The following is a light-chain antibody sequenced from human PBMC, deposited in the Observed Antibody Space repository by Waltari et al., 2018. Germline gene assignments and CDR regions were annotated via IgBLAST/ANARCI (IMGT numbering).Light chain of an antibody. Sequence: QSALTQPASVSGSPGQSITISCTGTSSDVGGYNYVSWYQQHPGKAPKLMIYDVSKRPSGVSNRFSGSKSGNTASLTISGLQAEDEADYYCSSYTSSSTSFGTGTKVTVL. CDR1: SSDVGGYNY. CDR2: DVS. V-gene: IGLV2-14*01. CDR3: SSYTSSSTS. J-gene: IGLJ1*01.